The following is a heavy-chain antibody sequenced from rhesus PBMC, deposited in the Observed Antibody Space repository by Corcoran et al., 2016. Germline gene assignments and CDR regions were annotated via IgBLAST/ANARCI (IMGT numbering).Heavy chain of an antibody. Sequence: EVQLVESGGGLVQPGGSLRLSCTGSGFTFSDYYMSWVRQAPGKGLEWVSSISSASSYIYYADSVKGRFTISRDNAKNSLSLQMNSLKTEDTAVYYCTPGIQYEGDAFDFWGQGLRVTVSS. D-gene: IGHD4-23*01. CDR1: GFTFSDYY. J-gene: IGHJ3*01. V-gene: IGHV3S4*01. CDR3: TPGIQYEGDAFDF. CDR2: ISSASSYI.